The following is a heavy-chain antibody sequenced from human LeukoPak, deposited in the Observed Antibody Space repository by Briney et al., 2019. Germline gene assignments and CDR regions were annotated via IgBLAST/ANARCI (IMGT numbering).Heavy chain of an antibody. CDR2: IKSRTDGGTT. CDR1: GFNFNNAW. Sequence: PGESLRLSCTTSGFNFNNAWMNWVRQAPGKGLEWVGRIKSRTDGGTTVYSAPVKGRFTISRDDSKSTLYLQMNSLRAEDTAVYYCARDTPNYGMDVWGQGTTVTVSS. CDR3: ARDTPNYGMDV. J-gene: IGHJ6*02. V-gene: IGHV3-15*07.